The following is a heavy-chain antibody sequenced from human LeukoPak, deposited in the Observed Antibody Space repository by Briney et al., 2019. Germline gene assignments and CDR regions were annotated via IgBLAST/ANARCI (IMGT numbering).Heavy chain of an antibody. Sequence: PGGSLRLSCAASGFTFSSYIMNWVRQAPGKGLEWVSSISSSSSYIYYADSVKGRFTISRDNAKNSLYLQMNSLRAEDTAVYYCARDPTYFDWLPVYWGPGTLVTVSS. D-gene: IGHD3-9*01. CDR1: GFTFSSYI. V-gene: IGHV3-21*01. CDR2: ISSSSSYI. J-gene: IGHJ4*02. CDR3: ARDPTYFDWLPVY.